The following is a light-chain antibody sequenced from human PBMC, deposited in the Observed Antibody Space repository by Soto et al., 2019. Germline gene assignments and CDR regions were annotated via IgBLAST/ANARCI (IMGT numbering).Light chain of an antibody. CDR3: QQTFRTPHT. CDR1: QTISSY. Sequence: DIQMTQSPASLSASVGDRVTITCRASQTISSYLNWYQQKAGAAPKLLIYSASTLQSGVPSRFSGSGFGTDYTLTISSLQPADFAVYYCQQTFRTPHTFGQRTKLDIK. J-gene: IGKJ2*01. CDR2: SAS. V-gene: IGKV1-39*01.